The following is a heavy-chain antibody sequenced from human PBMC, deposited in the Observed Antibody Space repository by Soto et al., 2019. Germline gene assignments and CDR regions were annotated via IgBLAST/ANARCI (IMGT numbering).Heavy chain of an antibody. CDR1: GFTFSNYE. J-gene: IGHJ6*03. CDR2: ISNNGAHT. CDR3: ARRGYGSRWPNVYMDV. D-gene: IGHD6-13*01. V-gene: IGHV3-64*01. Sequence: ESGGGLVQPGGSLRLSCAASGFTFSNYEMHWVRQAPGKGLEYVSGISNNGAHTDYAQSVKGRFTISRDNSENTLYLQMGSLRAEDMALYYCARRGYGSRWPNVYMDVWGKGTTVTVSS.